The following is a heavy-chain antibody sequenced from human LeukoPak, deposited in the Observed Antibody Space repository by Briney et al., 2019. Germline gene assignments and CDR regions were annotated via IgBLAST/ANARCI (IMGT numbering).Heavy chain of an antibody. V-gene: IGHV3-30*18. CDR3: AKDLAVVVVAADAFDY. CDR1: GFXFSSYG. J-gene: IGHJ4*02. CDR2: ISYDGSNK. Sequence: PGGSLRLSCAASGFXFSSYGIHWVRQAPGKGLEWVVAISYDGSNKYYADSVKGRFIISRDNSKNTLYLQMNSLRAEDTAVYYCAKDLAVVVVAADAFDYWGQGTLVTVSS. D-gene: IGHD2-15*01.